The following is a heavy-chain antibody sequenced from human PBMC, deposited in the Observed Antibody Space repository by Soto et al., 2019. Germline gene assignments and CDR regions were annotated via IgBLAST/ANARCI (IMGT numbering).Heavy chain of an antibody. CDR2: ISYDGSNK. Sequence: GGSLRLSCAASGFTFSGYGMHWVRQAPGKGLEWVAVISYDGSNKYYADSVKGRFTISRDNSKNTLYLQMNSLRAEDTAVYYCAKRWDYYMDVWGKGTTVTVSS. CDR1: GFTFSGYG. CDR3: AKRWDYYMDV. J-gene: IGHJ6*03. V-gene: IGHV3-30*18.